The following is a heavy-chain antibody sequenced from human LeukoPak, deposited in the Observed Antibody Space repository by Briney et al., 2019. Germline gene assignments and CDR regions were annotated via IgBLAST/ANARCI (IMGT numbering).Heavy chain of an antibody. CDR1: GDSVSSNSAA. Sequence: SQTLSLTCAISGDSVSSNSAAWNWIRQSPSRGLEWLGRTYYRSKWYNDYAVSMKSRITINPDTSKNQFSLQLNSVTPEDTAVYYCARGSGIAAAGTLWFDPWGQGTLVTVSS. CDR2: TYYRSKWYN. CDR3: ARGSGIAAAGTLWFDP. D-gene: IGHD6-13*01. V-gene: IGHV6-1*01. J-gene: IGHJ5*02.